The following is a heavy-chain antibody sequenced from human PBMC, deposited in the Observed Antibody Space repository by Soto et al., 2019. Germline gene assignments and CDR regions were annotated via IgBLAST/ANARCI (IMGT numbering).Heavy chain of an antibody. CDR3: ARRGSGSYYDY. Sequence: EVQLLESGGGLVQPGGSLRLSCAASGFTFSSYAMRWVRQAPGKGLEWVSAISGSGDSTYYADPVKGRFTISRDNSKNTVYLQMNSLRGEDTAVYYCARRGSGSYYDYWGQGTLVTVSS. CDR2: ISGSGDST. V-gene: IGHV3-23*01. CDR1: GFTFSSYA. J-gene: IGHJ4*02. D-gene: IGHD1-26*01.